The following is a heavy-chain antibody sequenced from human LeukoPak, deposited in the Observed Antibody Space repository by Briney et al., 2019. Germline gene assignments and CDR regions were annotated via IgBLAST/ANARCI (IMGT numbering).Heavy chain of an antibody. CDR1: GFTFSTYG. J-gene: IGHJ3*02. CDR2: IWSDGNNK. CDR3: VKERGPFDAFDI. V-gene: IGHV3-33*06. Sequence: PGGSLRLSCAATGFTFSTYGMHWVRQAPGKGLEWVAVIWSDGNNKFYADSVEGRFTFSRDNSRNTLSLQMNSLRAEDTAVYYCVKERGPFDAFDIWGQGTMVTVSS.